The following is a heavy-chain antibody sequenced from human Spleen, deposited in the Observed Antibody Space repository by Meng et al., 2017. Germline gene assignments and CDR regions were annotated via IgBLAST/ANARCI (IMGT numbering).Heavy chain of an antibody. Sequence: GGSLRLSCAASGFTFSDYYMSWIRQAPGKGLEWVSYISSSGSTIYYADSVKGRFTISRDNGKKSLYLQMNNLRADDTAVYYCAREIILANDYWGQGTLVTVSS. CDR3: AREIILANDY. V-gene: IGHV3-11*04. CDR2: ISSSGSTI. CDR1: GFTFSDYY. J-gene: IGHJ4*02. D-gene: IGHD2-15*01.